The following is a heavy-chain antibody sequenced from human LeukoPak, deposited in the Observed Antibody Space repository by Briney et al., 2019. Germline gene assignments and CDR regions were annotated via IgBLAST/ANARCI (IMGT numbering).Heavy chain of an antibody. V-gene: IGHV3-9*01. CDR1: GFTFDDYA. CDR3: AKDPTPYGSGAFDI. CDR2: ISWNSGSI. D-gene: IGHD3-10*01. J-gene: IGHJ3*02. Sequence: GGSLRLSCTASGFTFDDYAMPWVRQAPGKGLEWASGISWNSGSIGYADSVKGRFTISRDNAKNSLYLQMNSLRAEDTALYYCAKDPTPYGSGAFDIWGQGTMVTVSS.